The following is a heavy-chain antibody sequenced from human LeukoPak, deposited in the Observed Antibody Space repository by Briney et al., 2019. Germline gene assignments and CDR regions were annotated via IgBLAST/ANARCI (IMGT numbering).Heavy chain of an antibody. CDR2: IKSKTDGGTT. Sequence: GGSLRLSCAASGFNFSNAWMSWVRQAPGKGLEWVVRIKSKTDGGTTDYAAPVKGRFTISRDDSKNTLYLQMNSLKTEDTAVYYCTTGIGIAARGADAFDIWGQGTMVTVSS. CDR1: GFNFSNAW. V-gene: IGHV3-15*01. CDR3: TTGIGIAARGADAFDI. D-gene: IGHD6-6*01. J-gene: IGHJ3*02.